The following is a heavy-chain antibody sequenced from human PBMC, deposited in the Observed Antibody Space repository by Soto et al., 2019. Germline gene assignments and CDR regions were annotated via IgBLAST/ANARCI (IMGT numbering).Heavy chain of an antibody. D-gene: IGHD3-9*01. CDR3: ARHVYSDDWFSPIHDAFDV. CDR1: GGFITSGAFY. V-gene: IGHV4-39*01. CDR2: ISYSDIT. J-gene: IGHJ3*01. Sequence: QLQLQESGPGVVKPSETLSLSCTVSGGFITSGAFYWGWIRQSPGKGLEWIATISYSDITYSNPSFKSRVTLSLDTSKSQFSLRLTSVTAADSTVYFCARHVYSDDWFSPIHDAFDVWGQGTLVSVPS.